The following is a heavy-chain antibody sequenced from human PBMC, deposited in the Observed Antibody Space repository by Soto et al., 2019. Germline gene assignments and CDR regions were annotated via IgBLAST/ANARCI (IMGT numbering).Heavy chain of an antibody. J-gene: IGHJ6*02. D-gene: IGHD2-2*01. V-gene: IGHV1-46*01. CDR3: ARGTRGDYYYYYGMDV. CDR1: GYTFTSYY. CDR2: INPSGGST. Sequence: ASVKVSCKASGYTFTSYYMHWVRQAPGQGLEWMGIINPSGGSTSYAQKFQGRVTMTRDTSTSTVYMELSSLRSEDTAVYYCARGTRGDYYYYYGMDVWGQGTTVTVSS.